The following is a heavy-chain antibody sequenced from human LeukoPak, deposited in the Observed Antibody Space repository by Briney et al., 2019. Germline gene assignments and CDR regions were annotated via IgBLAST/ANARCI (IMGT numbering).Heavy chain of an antibody. CDR1: GASISSSY. CDR2: ISTGGST. J-gene: IGHJ1*01. D-gene: IGHD3-22*01. Sequence: SETLSLTCTVSGASISSSYCTWIRQPAGEGLEWIGRISTGGSTTYNPSFKSRVTMSLDTSKNQFSLNLTSVTAADTAVYYCARDQTYYVSSGYYYVTYFQHWGQGILV. CDR3: ARDQTYYVSSGYYYVTYFQH. V-gene: IGHV4-4*07.